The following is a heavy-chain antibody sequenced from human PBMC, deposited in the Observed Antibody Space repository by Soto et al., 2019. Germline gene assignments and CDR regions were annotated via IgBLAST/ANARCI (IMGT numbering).Heavy chain of an antibody. CDR3: ATSRTRGGNPAVAH. CDR1: GLTFTNSA. V-gene: IGHV1-58*01. D-gene: IGHD2-15*01. Sequence: GASVKVSCKASGLTFTNSAVQWVRQARGQRLGWIGWIVVGSGDTKYAQKFQERVTIIRDMSTSTAYMELSSLKSEDTAGYYCATSRTRGGNPAVAHWGQGTPVTVSS. J-gene: IGHJ5*02. CDR2: IVVGSGDT.